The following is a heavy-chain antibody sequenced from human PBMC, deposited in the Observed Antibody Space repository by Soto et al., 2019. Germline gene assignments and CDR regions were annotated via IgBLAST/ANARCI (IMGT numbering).Heavy chain of an antibody. V-gene: IGHV4-30-4*08. Sequence: PSETLSLTCTVSGGSISRGDYFWTWIRQPPGKGLEWIGYIYYSGSTDYNPSLKSRVTISLDLSRTQFSLNLRSVTAADTAVYYCVRDARIDNNDYYYGMDVWGQGTTVTVSS. CDR1: GGSISRGDYF. CDR3: VRDARIDNNDYYYGMDV. CDR2: IYYSGST. D-gene: IGHD1-1*01. J-gene: IGHJ6*02.